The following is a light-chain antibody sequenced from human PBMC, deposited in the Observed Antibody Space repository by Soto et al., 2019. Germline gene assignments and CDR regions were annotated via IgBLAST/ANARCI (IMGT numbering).Light chain of an antibody. Sequence: EIVLTQSPGTLSLSPGERATLSCRASQSVSSSYLAWYQQKPGQAPRLLIHGASSRATGIPDRFSGSGSGTDFTLTISRLEPEDFAVYYCQQYGSSPPVTFGQGTKVEIK. CDR1: QSVSSSY. J-gene: IGKJ1*01. CDR3: QQYGSSPPVT. V-gene: IGKV3-20*01. CDR2: GAS.